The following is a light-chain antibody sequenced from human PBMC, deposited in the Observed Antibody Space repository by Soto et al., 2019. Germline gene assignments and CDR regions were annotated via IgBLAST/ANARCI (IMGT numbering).Light chain of an antibody. Sequence: EIVLTQSPATLSLSPGERATICCRASQSVSSYLAWYQQKPGQAPRLLIYDASNRATGIPARFSGSGSGTDFTLTISSQEPEAFAVYYCQLGFTFGPGTKVDIK. CDR1: QSVSSY. CDR3: QLGFT. CDR2: DAS. V-gene: IGKV3-11*01. J-gene: IGKJ3*01.